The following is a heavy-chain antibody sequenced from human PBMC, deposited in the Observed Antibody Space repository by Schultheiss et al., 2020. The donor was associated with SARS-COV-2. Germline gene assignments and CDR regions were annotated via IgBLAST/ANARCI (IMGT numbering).Heavy chain of an antibody. J-gene: IGHJ6*02. CDR3: ARAHGDYSLYYYYGMDV. CDR2: IYSGGST. Sequence: GGSLRLSCAASGFTFSSYAMSWVRQAPGKGLEWVSVIYSGGSTYYADSVKGRFTISRDNSKNTLYLQMNSLRAEDTAVYYCARAHGDYSLYYYYGMDVWGQGTTVTVSS. CDR1: GFTFSSYA. D-gene: IGHD4-17*01. V-gene: IGHV3-53*01.